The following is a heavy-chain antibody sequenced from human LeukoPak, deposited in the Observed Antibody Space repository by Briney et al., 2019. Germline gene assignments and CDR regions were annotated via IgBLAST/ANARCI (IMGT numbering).Heavy chain of an antibody. Sequence: GGSLRLSCAASGFTFSSYGMHWVRQAPGKGLEWVAVVWSDGSENYYADSVKGRFTISRDNSKNTLYLQMNSLRAEDTAVYYCAREGMVVAPRYSSYFDYWGQGTLVTVSS. CDR2: VWSDGSEN. J-gene: IGHJ4*02. V-gene: IGHV3-33*01. D-gene: IGHD2-15*01. CDR3: AREGMVVAPRYSSYFDY. CDR1: GFTFSSYG.